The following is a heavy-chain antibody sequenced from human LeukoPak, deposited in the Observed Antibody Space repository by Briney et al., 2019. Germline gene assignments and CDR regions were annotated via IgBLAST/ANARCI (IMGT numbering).Heavy chain of an antibody. V-gene: IGHV4-4*07. D-gene: IGHD1-26*01. Sequence: SETLSLTCTVSGDSISNYYWSWIRQPAGKELEWIGRFYISGSTNYKPSLKSRVTISVDKSKNQFSLKLSSVTAADTAFYSCARENSGTYIFDCWGQGTLVTVSS. CDR2: FYISGST. CDR3: ARENSGTYIFDC. CDR1: GDSISNYY. J-gene: IGHJ4*02.